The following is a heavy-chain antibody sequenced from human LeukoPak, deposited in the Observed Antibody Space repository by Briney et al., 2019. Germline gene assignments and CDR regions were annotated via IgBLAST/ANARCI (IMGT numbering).Heavy chain of an antibody. V-gene: IGHV1-2*02. CDR3: AKVIYVGSGYYLDY. J-gene: IGHJ4*02. D-gene: IGHD3-22*01. CDR2: INLDSTAT. Sequence: ASVKVSFKASGYTFTGYYMHWVRQAPGQGLEWMGWINLDSTATNYAQKFQGRVTMTRDTSISTAYMELSRLRSDDTAVYYCAKVIYVGSGYYLDYWGQGTLVTVSS. CDR1: GYTFTGYY.